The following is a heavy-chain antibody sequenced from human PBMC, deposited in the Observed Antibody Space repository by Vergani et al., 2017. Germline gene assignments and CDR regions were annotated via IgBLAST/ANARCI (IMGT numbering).Heavy chain of an antibody. D-gene: IGHD5-24*01. CDR3: ARDRVEMATIYYYYYMDV. CDR1: GGSISSGGYY. CDR2: IYYSGST. V-gene: IGHV4-31*03. J-gene: IGHJ6*03. Sequence: QLQLQESGPGLVKPSETLSLTCTVSGGSISSGGYYWSWIRQHPGKGLEWIGYIYYSGSTYYNPSLKSRVTISVDTSKNQFSLKLSSVTAADTAVYYCARDRVEMATIYYYYYMDVGGKGTTVTVSS.